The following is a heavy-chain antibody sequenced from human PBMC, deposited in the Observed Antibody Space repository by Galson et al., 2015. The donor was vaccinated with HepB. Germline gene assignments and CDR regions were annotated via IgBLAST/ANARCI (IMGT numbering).Heavy chain of an antibody. CDR1: GFTFSSYG. V-gene: IGHV3-30*18. J-gene: IGHJ5*02. D-gene: IGHD2-2*01. CDR2: ITYNGRVE. Sequence: SLRLSCAASGFTFSSYGMHWVRQAPGKGLEWVAVITYNGRVENYSDSVKGRFTISRDNSKNTLYLQMNSLRAEDTAMYYCAKAGGRYQLQYWFDPWGQGTLVTVSP. CDR3: AKAGGRYQLQYWFDP.